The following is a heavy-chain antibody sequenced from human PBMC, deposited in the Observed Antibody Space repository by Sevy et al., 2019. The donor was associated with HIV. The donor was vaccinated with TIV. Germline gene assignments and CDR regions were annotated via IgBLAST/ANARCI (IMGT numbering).Heavy chain of an antibody. V-gene: IGHV5-51*01. Sequence: GESLKIYCKGSGYSFANNWIGWVRQMPGKGLEWMGFIYPGDSETTYSPSFEGRVTISVDKSSTTAYLQWSSLKASDTAMYYCATLPVAAAGLYYFDFWDQGTLVTVSS. D-gene: IGHD6-13*01. J-gene: IGHJ4*02. CDR3: ATLPVAAAGLYYFDF. CDR1: GYSFANNW. CDR2: IYPGDSET.